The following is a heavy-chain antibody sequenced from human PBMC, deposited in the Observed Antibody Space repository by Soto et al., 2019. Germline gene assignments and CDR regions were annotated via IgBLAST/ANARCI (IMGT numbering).Heavy chain of an antibody. CDR1: GGSISSGCYY. Sequence: SETLSLTCPVSGGSISSGCYYWSWIRQHPGKGLEWIGYIYYSGSTYYNPFLKSRVTISVDTSKNQFSLKLSSVTAADTAVYYCARDQGFWSGNSYYYYMDVWGKGTTVTVSS. CDR3: ARDQGFWSGNSYYYYMDV. V-gene: IGHV4-31*03. J-gene: IGHJ6*03. D-gene: IGHD3-3*01. CDR2: IYYSGST.